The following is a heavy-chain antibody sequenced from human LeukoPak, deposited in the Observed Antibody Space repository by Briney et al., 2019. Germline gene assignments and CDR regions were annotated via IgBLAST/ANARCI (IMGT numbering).Heavy chain of an antibody. CDR1: EYTFTNYD. D-gene: IGHD3-10*01. CDR2: MSPNSGHT. J-gene: IGHJ4*02. Sequence: GASVKVSCKASEYTFTNYDINWVRRATGQGLEWMGWMSPNSGHTVYAQKLQGRVTMTTDTSTSTAYMELRSLRSDDTAVYYCARAGGDYGDYWGQGTLVTVSS. CDR3: ARAGGDYGDY. V-gene: IGHV1-18*01.